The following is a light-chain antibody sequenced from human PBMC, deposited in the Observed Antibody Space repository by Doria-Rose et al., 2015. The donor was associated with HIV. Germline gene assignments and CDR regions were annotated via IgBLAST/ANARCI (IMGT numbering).Light chain of an antibody. V-gene: IGKV3-20*01. CDR2: DGS. J-gene: IGKJ1*01. CDR3: HQYGTSWT. CDR1: QSFSSTY. Sequence: TQSPGTLSLSPGERATLPCRASQSFSSTYLAWYQQKPGQAPSLLIYDGSTRATGIPGRFSASGSGTDFTLIINRLEPEDFALYYCHQYGTSWTFGQGTKVEI.